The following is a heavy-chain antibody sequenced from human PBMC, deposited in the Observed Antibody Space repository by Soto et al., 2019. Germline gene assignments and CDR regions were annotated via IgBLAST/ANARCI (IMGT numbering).Heavy chain of an antibody. D-gene: IGHD6-25*01. J-gene: IGHJ6*02. CDR2: LNPKSNNT. CDR1: GSTFISYD. CDR3: VRGGRYGYRNGYGMDV. V-gene: IGHV1-8*01. Sequence: QVQLVQSGAEVKKAGASVKVSCKASGSTFISYDINWVRQASGQGLEWMGWLNPKSNNTGCAQKFQGRDTLTSNTSISTVTMELTSLTSDDTALYYCVRGGRYGYRNGYGMDVWCQGTTVTVSS.